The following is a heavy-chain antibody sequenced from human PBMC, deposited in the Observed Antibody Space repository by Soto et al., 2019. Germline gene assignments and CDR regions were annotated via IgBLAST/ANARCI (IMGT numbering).Heavy chain of an antibody. CDR3: ARGRDSSSSNDTFDI. V-gene: IGHV1-2*04. D-gene: IGHD6-6*01. Sequence: YAQRFRGWVTMTRDTSISTAYMELSRLRSDDTAVYYCARGRDSSSSNDTFDIWGQGTMVTVSS. J-gene: IGHJ3*02.